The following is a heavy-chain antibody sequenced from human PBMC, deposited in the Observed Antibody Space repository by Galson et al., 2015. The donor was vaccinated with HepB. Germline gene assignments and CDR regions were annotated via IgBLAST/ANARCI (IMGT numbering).Heavy chain of an antibody. Sequence: SLRLSCAASGFTFSSYGMHWVRQAPGKGLEWVAVIWYDGSNKYYADSVKGRFTISRDNSKNTLYLQMNSLRAEDTAVYYCAKEGYSSGGLDYWGQGTLVTVSS. D-gene: IGHD6-19*01. J-gene: IGHJ4*02. CDR1: GFTFSSYG. CDR2: IWYDGSNK. CDR3: AKEGYSSGGLDY. V-gene: IGHV3-33*06.